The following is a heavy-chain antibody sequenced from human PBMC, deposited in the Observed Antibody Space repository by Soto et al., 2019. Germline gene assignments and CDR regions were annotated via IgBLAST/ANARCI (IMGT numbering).Heavy chain of an antibody. CDR3: ARVVDTAMVHNWFDH. J-gene: IGHJ5*02. D-gene: IGHD5-18*01. CDR1: GGTFSSYA. V-gene: IGHV1-69*13. CDR2: IIPIFGTA. Sequence: SVKVSCKASGGTFSSYAISWVRQAPGQGLEWMGGIIPIFGTANYAQKFQGRVTITADESTSTAYMELSSLRSEDTAVYYCARVVDTAMVHNWFDHWGQGTLVTVSS.